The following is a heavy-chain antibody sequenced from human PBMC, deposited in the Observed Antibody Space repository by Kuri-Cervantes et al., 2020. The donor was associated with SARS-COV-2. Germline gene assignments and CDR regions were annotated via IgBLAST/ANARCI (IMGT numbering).Heavy chain of an antibody. CDR2: IRYDGSNK. V-gene: IGHV3-30*02. Sequence: GGSLRLSCAASTFTFSTYGMHWVRQAPGKGLEWVAFIRYDGSNKYYADSVKGRFTISRDYSKNTLYLQMNSLRAEDTAVYYCAKSVAGPFDYWGQGTLVTVSS. CDR3: AKSVAGPFDY. CDR1: TFTFSTYG. D-gene: IGHD6-19*01. J-gene: IGHJ4*02.